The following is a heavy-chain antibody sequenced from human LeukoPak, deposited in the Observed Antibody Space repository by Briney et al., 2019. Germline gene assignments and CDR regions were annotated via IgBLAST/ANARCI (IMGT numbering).Heavy chain of an antibody. CDR3: ATGPQLWRQDGWFDP. V-gene: IGHV1-24*01. Sequence: GASVKVSCKVSVYTLTELSMHWVRQAPGKGLEWMGGFDPEDGETIYAKKFQGRVTMTEDTSTDTAYMELSSLRSEDTAVYYCATGPQLWRQDGWFDPWGQGTLVTVSS. D-gene: IGHD5-24*01. J-gene: IGHJ5*02. CDR2: FDPEDGET. CDR1: VYTLTELS.